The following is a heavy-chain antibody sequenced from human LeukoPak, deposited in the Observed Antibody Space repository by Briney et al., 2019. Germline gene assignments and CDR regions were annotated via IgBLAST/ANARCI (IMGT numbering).Heavy chain of an antibody. D-gene: IGHD2-21*02. Sequence: PSETLSLTCTVSGGSISSYYWSWIRQPAGRGLEWIGSIYTSGSTNYNPSLESRVTMSVDTSKNQFSLKLSSVTAADTAVYYCARGVVTATFDYWGQGTLVTVSS. CDR3: ARGVVTATFDY. CDR2: IYTSGST. J-gene: IGHJ4*02. V-gene: IGHV4-4*07. CDR1: GGSISSYY.